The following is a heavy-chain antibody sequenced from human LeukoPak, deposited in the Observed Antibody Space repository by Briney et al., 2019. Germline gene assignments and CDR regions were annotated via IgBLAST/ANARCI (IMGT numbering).Heavy chain of an antibody. D-gene: IGHD2-15*01. Sequence: PSETLSLTCAVYGGPFSGYYWSWIRQPPRKGLEWIGEINHSGSTNYNPSLKSRVTMSVDTSKNQFSLKLSSVTAADTAVYYCARGVAALRNNWFDPWGQGTLVTVSS. CDR3: ARGVAALRNNWFDP. J-gene: IGHJ5*02. CDR2: INHSGST. CDR1: GGPFSGYY. V-gene: IGHV4-34*01.